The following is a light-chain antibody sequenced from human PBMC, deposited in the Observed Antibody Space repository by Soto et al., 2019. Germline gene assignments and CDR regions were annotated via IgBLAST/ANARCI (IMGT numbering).Light chain of an antibody. J-gene: IGKJ4*01. Sequence: EIVLTQSPATLSVSPGARVSLSCRAGQSVGSNLAWYQQKPGRAPRLLIYDASTRATGVPARFSGSGSGTEFTLTISSLQSEDFAVYFCQQYNNWPLTFGGGTKVEIK. V-gene: IGKV3-15*01. CDR3: QQYNNWPLT. CDR1: QSVGSN. CDR2: DAS.